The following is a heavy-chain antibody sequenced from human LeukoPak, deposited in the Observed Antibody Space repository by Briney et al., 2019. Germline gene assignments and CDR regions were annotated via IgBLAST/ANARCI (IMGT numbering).Heavy chain of an antibody. Sequence: ASVKVSCKASGGTFSSYAISWVRQAPGQGLEWMGGIIPIFGTAIYAQKFQGRVTMTEDTSTDTAYMELSSLRSEDTAVYYCATSLGRAYFPLLSSFDYWGQGTLVTVSS. CDR1: GGTFSSYA. V-gene: IGHV1-69*06. CDR3: ATSLGRAYFPLLSSFDY. D-gene: IGHD2-21*01. J-gene: IGHJ4*02. CDR2: IIPIFGTA.